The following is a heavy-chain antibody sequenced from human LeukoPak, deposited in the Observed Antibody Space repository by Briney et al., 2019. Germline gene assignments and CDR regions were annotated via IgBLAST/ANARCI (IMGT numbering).Heavy chain of an antibody. CDR3: AARPGGYASFDI. CDR1: GFTFSNSA. Sequence: EASVKVSCKTSGFTFSNSAVQWVRQARGQRLEWIGWIVVGSSNTDYTQKFQERVTITRDMSTGTAYMELTSLTSEDTAVYYCAARPGGYASFDIWGQGTMVTVSS. D-gene: IGHD3-16*01. J-gene: IGHJ3*02. CDR2: IVVGSSNT. V-gene: IGHV1-58*01.